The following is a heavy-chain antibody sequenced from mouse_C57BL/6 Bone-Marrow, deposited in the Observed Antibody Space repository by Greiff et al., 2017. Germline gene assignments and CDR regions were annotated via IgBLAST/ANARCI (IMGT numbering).Heavy chain of an antibody. J-gene: IGHJ1*03. CDR3: ARGRYYGIYFDV. V-gene: IGHV14-2*01. D-gene: IGHD1-1*01. Sequence: VQLQQSGAELVKPGASVKLSCTASGFNIKDYYMHWVKQRTEQGLEWIGRIDPEDGETKYAPKFQGKATITADTSSSTAYMQHSSLTSEDSAIYFCARGRYYGIYFDVWGTGTTVTVSS. CDR1: GFNIKDYY. CDR2: IDPEDGET.